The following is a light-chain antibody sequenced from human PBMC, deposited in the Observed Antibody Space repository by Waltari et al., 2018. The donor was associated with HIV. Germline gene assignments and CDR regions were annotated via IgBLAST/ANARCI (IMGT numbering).Light chain of an antibody. CDR1: QTLLYSSDNKNY. CDR2: WAS. J-gene: IGKJ2*01. CDR3: QQYYSVPPT. Sequence: DIVMKQSPDSLTVSLGERATVTCQSSQTLLYSSDNKNYLAWSQQKAGQPPNLLISWASTRYYGVTARFSGGVSGTVVTLTINLLQAENVAVYCCQQYYSVPPTIGQGTSLEI. V-gene: IGKV4-1*01.